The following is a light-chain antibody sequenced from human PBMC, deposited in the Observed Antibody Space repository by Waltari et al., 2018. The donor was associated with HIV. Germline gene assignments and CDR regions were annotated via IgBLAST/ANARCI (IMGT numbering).Light chain of an antibody. J-gene: IGLJ1*01. Sequence: QSALTQPRSVSGSPGQSATISCTGTSSDVGGYNYVSWYQQHPGKAPKPMIYDVSKRPSGVPDRFSGSKSGNTASLTISGLQAEDEADYYCCSYAGSYTVYVFGTGTKVTVL. V-gene: IGLV2-11*01. CDR1: SSDVGGYNY. CDR2: DVS. CDR3: CSYAGSYTVYV.